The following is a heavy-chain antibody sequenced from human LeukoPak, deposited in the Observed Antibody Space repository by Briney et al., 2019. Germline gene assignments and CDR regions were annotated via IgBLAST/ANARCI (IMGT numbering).Heavy chain of an antibody. D-gene: IGHD3-10*01. V-gene: IGHV1-69*06. CDR1: GGTFSSYA. Sequence: SVKVSCKASGGTFSSYAISWVRQAPGQGLEWMGGIIPIFGTASYAQKFQGRVTITADKSTSTAYMELSSLRSEDTAVYYCATGLWFGKYLDVWGKGTTVTISS. CDR2: IIPIFGTA. J-gene: IGHJ6*04. CDR3: ATGLWFGKYLDV.